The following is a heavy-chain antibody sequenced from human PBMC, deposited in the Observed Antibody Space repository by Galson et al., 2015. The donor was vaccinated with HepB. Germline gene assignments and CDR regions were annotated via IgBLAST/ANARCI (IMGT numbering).Heavy chain of an antibody. CDR3: AKAQLLRGAFDI. Sequence: SLRLSCAASGFTFSSYAMSWVRQAPGKGLEWVSLISWDGGSTYYADSVKGRFTISRDNSKNSLYLQMNSLRAEDTALYYCAKAQLLRGAFDIWGQGTMVTVSS. CDR2: ISWDGGST. V-gene: IGHV3-43D*04. D-gene: IGHD1-26*01. J-gene: IGHJ3*02. CDR1: GFTFSSYA.